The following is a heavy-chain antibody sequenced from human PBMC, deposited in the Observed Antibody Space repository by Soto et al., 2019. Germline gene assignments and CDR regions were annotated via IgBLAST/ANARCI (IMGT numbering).Heavy chain of an antibody. Sequence: QVQLVQSGAEVKKPGASVKVSCKASGYSFKSSGISWVRQAPGQGLEWMGWISAYNGNTNIAQKFQGRVTMTTDTFTSTAYMELRSLRSDDTAMYYCARDEPVLMYYFDYWGQGTLVTVSS. V-gene: IGHV1-18*01. CDR1: GYSFKSSG. CDR3: ARDEPVLMYYFDY. CDR2: ISAYNGNT. J-gene: IGHJ4*02.